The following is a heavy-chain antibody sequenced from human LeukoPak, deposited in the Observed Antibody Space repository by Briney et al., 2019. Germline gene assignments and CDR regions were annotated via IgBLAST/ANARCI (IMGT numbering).Heavy chain of an antibody. CDR3: ARRRKLGYCSSTSCHNWFDP. Sequence: ASVKVSCKASGYTFTSYDINWVRQATGQGLEWMGWMNPNSGNTGYAQKFQGRVTMTRNTSISTAYMELSSLRSEDTAVYYCARRRKLGYCSSTSCHNWFDPWGQGTLVTVPS. CDR2: MNPNSGNT. J-gene: IGHJ5*02. CDR1: GYTFTSYD. V-gene: IGHV1-8*01. D-gene: IGHD2-2*01.